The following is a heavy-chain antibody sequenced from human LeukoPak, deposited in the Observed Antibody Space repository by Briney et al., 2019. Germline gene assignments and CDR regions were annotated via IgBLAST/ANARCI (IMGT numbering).Heavy chain of an antibody. D-gene: IGHD3-16*01. Sequence: PSETLSLTCAVSGGSISSGGYSWSWIRQPPGKGLEWIGYIYHSGSTYYNPSLKSRVTMSVDRSKNQFSLKLNSVTAADTAVYYCARGWGPVYYFDYWRQGTLVTVSS. J-gene: IGHJ4*02. CDR1: GGSISSGGYS. CDR2: IYHSGST. CDR3: ARGWGPVYYFDY. V-gene: IGHV4-30-2*01.